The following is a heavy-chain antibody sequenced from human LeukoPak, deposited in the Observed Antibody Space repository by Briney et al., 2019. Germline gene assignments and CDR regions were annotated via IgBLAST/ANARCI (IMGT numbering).Heavy chain of an antibody. J-gene: IGHJ4*02. CDR1: GFTFSSFA. V-gene: IGHV3-48*03. CDR3: ASKTQWLVPGNYFDY. Sequence: PGGSLRLSCAASGFTFSSFAMSWVRQAPGKGLEWVSYISSSGSTIYYADSVKGRFAISRDNAKNSLYLQMNSLRAEDTAVYYCASKTQWLVPGNYFDYWGQGTLVTVSS. CDR2: ISSSGSTI. D-gene: IGHD6-19*01.